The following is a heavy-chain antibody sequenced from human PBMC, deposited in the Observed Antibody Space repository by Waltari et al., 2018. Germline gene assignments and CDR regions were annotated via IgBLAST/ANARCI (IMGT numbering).Heavy chain of an antibody. V-gene: IGHV3-74*01. J-gene: IGHJ4*02. CDR1: GFGFSNFW. CDR2: TNKEGSGT. CDR3: VREKDLGGTCVFDF. D-gene: IGHD1-26*01. Sequence: EVQLVESGGGLVQTGGSLRLSCAASGFGFSNFWMDWLGQVPGKGLVWVARTNKEGSGTAYADFVEGRLTISRDNAKSTLHLQMTSLTAEDTAVYYCVREKDLGGTCVFDFWGRGTLVTVSS.